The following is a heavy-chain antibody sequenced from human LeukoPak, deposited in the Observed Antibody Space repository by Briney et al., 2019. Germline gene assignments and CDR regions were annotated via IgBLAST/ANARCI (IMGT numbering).Heavy chain of an antibody. CDR3: AKDATPQNSIWDYFDC. CDR2: IETSGGGT. V-gene: IGHV3-23*01. Sequence: GGSLRLSCAASGFTFSTYAMTWVRQAPGKGLEWVSTIETSGGGTYYADSVKGRFTVSRDNSRSTLYLQMDSLRAEDAAVYYCAKDATPQNSIWDYFDCWGQGTLLTISS. CDR1: GFTFSTYA. J-gene: IGHJ4*02. D-gene: IGHD1-7*01.